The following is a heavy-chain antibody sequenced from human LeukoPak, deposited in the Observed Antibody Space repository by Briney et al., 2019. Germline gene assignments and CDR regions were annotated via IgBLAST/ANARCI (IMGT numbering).Heavy chain of an antibody. CDR3: ARGGPGTAVANFDY. D-gene: IGHD6-19*01. CDR1: GFTFSSYS. V-gene: IGHV3-21*01. CDR2: ISSSSSYI. Sequence: GGSLRLSCAASGFTFSSYSMNWVRQAPGKGLEWVSSISSSSSYIYYADSVKGRFTISRDNAKNSLYLQMNSLRAEDTAVYYCARGGPGTAVANFDYWGQGTLVTVSS. J-gene: IGHJ4*02.